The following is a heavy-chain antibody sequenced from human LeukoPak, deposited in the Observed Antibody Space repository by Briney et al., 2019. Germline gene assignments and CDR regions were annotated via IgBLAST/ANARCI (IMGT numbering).Heavy chain of an antibody. J-gene: IGHJ4*02. CDR3: ARVSRARHFDY. V-gene: IGHV4-61*05. Sequence: SETLSLTCTVSGGSISSSSYFWGWIRQPPGKGLEWIGYIYYSGSTNYNPSLKSRVTISVDTSKNQFSLKLSSVTAADTAVYYCARVSRARHFDYWGQGTLVTVSS. CDR2: IYYSGST. CDR1: GGSISSSSYF.